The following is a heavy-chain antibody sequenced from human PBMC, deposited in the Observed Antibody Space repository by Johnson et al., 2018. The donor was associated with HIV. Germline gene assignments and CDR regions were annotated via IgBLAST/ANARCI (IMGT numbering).Heavy chain of an antibody. Sequence: QVQLVESGGGVVQPGRSLRLSCAASGFTFSNYGMHWVRQAPGRGLEWVALIWYDGSNKYYADSVKGRFTISRDNSTNTLYLQMNSLRPEDTAVDYCARDSGSGWGGDAFDFWGQGTTVTVSS. CDR1: GFTFSNYG. V-gene: IGHV3-30*19. J-gene: IGHJ3*01. CDR3: ARDSGSGWGGDAFDF. D-gene: IGHD6-19*01. CDR2: IWYDGSNK.